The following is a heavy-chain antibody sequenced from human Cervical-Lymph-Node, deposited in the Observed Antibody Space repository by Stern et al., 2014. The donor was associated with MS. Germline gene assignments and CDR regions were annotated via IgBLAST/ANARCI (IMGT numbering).Heavy chain of an antibody. CDR1: GGTFNSYA. Sequence: VQLEDSGSEAQNPGSSVKASSAASGGTFNSYAISCGRQAPRQGPECMGGIIPRVDTTNYTQKFQGRVTITADESTTTAYMELSSLRSEDTAVYFCARNQLGETNGQYYFYGMDVWGQGTTVTVSS. D-gene: IGHD3-16*01. V-gene: IGHV1-69*01. J-gene: IGHJ6*02. CDR2: IIPRVDTT. CDR3: ARNQLGETNGQYYFYGMDV.